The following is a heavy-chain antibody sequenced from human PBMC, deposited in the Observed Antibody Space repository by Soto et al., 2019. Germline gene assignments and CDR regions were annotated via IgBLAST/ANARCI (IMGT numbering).Heavy chain of an antibody. CDR1: GFTFSGSA. Sequence: PGGSLRVSCAASGFTFSGSAMHWVRQASGKGLEWVGRIRSKANSYATAYAASVKGRFTISRDDSKNTAYLQMNSLKTEDTAVYYCTSPRGYSLTSPSDYWGQGTLVTVSS. J-gene: IGHJ4*02. V-gene: IGHV3-73*01. CDR2: IRSKANSYAT. D-gene: IGHD5-18*01. CDR3: TSPRGYSLTSPSDY.